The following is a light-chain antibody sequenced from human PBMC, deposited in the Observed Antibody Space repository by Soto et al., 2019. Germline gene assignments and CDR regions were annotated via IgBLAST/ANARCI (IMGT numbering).Light chain of an antibody. V-gene: IGKV3-20*01. CDR1: QSVSSNF. Sequence: EIVLTQSPGTLSLSPGERATLSCRASQSVSSNFLAWYQQKLGQAPRLLIYGASSRSTGIPDSFSGSGSGTDFNLTISILEPEDFSVYYCQQYGSSPLTFGGGTKVEIK. CDR3: QQYGSSPLT. J-gene: IGKJ4*01. CDR2: GAS.